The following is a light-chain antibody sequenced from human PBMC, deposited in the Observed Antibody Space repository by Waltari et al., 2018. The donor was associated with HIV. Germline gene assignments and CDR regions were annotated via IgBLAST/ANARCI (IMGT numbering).Light chain of an antibody. J-gene: IGKJ2*01. Sequence: EIVMTQSPATLSVSPGERATLSYRASQSVSSNLGGYQQKAGQARRRLSYGASTRATGSPGRCSGRGSGTEFTLTVSSLQSEDCAVYYCQQYGSSLVTFGQGTKLEIK. CDR3: QQYGSSLVT. V-gene: IGKV3-15*01. CDR2: GAS. CDR1: QSVSSN.